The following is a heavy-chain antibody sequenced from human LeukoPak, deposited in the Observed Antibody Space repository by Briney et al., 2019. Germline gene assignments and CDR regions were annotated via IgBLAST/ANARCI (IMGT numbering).Heavy chain of an antibody. V-gene: IGHV3-21*01. Sequence: GGSLRLSCAASGFTFTFYTMNWVRLAPGKGLEWVSSISTSSSYIYYADSVKGRFTISRDNARNSLYLQMNSLRAEDTAVYYCARGASVVAGNDNAFDIWGQGTMVTVSS. J-gene: IGHJ3*02. D-gene: IGHD6-19*01. CDR1: GFTFTFYT. CDR2: ISTSSSYI. CDR3: ARGASVVAGNDNAFDI.